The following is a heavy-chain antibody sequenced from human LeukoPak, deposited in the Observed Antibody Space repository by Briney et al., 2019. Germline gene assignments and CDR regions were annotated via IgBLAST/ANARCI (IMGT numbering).Heavy chain of an antibody. J-gene: IGHJ4*02. CDR3: TKLKGWYGEGFFDY. V-gene: IGHV3-53*01. Sequence: PGGSLRLSCAASGFTVSSNDMSWVRQPAGKGLEWVSVLYSGGATFYADSVKGRFTISRDTSKNTLYLQMNDLRADDTAAYYCTKLKGWYGEGFFDYWGQGTLVTVSS. D-gene: IGHD6-19*01. CDR2: LYSGGAT. CDR1: GFTVSSND.